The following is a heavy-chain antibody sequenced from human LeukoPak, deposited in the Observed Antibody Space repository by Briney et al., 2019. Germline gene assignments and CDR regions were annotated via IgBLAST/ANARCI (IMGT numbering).Heavy chain of an antibody. J-gene: IGHJ4*02. V-gene: IGHV3-30*18. CDR3: AKDGLSYSSGRVYYFDY. D-gene: IGHD6-19*01. Sequence: GGSLILSCAASGFTFSSYGMHWVRQAPGKGLEWVAVISYDGSNKYYADSVKGRFTISRDNSKNTLYLQVNSLRAEDTAVYYCAKDGLSYSSGRVYYFDYWGQGTLVTVSS. CDR1: GFTFSSYG. CDR2: ISYDGSNK.